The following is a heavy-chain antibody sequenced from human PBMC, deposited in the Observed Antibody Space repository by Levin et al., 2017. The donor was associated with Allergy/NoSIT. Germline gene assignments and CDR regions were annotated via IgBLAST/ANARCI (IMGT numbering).Heavy chain of an antibody. CDR1: GFTFSNYH. CDR2: ISSSGGST. D-gene: IGHD3-3*01. CDR3: VRIESGWYDS. Sequence: GGSLRLSCSASGFTFSNYHIHWVRQAPGKGLEYVSAISSSGGSTYYADSVKGRFTISRDNSKNTLYLQMSSLRAEDTAVYYCVRIESGWYDSWGQGTLVTVSS. V-gene: IGHV3-64D*06. J-gene: IGHJ5*01.